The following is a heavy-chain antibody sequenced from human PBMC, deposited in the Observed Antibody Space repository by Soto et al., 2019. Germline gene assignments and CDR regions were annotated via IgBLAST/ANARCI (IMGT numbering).Heavy chain of an antibody. CDR2: IRSKAYGGTT. CDR3: TKAYYDFWSGPNYYYYGMDG. CDR1: GFIFSRYS. D-gene: IGHD3-3*01. J-gene: IGHJ6*02. Sequence: GGSLRLSCAVSGFIFSRYSMNWVRQAPGKGLEWVGFIRSKAYGGTTEYAASVKGRFTISRDDSKSIAYLQMNSLKTEDTAVYYCTKAYYDFWSGPNYYYYGMDGWGQGTTVTVSS. V-gene: IGHV3-49*04.